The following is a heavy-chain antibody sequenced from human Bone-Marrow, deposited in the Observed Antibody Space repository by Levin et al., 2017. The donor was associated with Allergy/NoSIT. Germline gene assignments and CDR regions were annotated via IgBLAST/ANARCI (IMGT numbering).Heavy chain of an antibody. D-gene: IGHD3-9*01. CDR1: GWSFNGYS. CDR3: ARRGPGYYYAMDV. Sequence: SETLSLTCVVYGWSFNGYSWTWIRQTPGKGLEWIGEIIHTGGTHYNPSLKSRVTISLDMSKNQFSLRVRSVTAADTAVYFCARRGPGYYYAMDVWGQGTTVTVSS. CDR2: IIHTGGT. V-gene: IGHV4-34*12. J-gene: IGHJ6*02.